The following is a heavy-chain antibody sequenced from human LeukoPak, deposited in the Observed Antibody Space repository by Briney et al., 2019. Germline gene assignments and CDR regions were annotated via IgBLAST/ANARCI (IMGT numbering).Heavy chain of an antibody. CDR1: GGSFSGYY. J-gene: IGHJ6*03. V-gene: IGHV4-34*01. CDR3: ARTAPRGTRWLQFGPYYMDV. CDR2: INHSGST. Sequence: SETLSLTCAVYGGSFSGYYWSWIRQPPGKGLEWIGEINHSGSTNYNPSLKSRVTISVDTSKNQFSLKLSSVTAADTAVYYCARTAPRGTRWLQFGPYYMDVWGKGTTVTVSS. D-gene: IGHD5-24*01.